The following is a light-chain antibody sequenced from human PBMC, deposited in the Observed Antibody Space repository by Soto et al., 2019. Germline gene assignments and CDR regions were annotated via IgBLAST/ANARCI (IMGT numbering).Light chain of an antibody. J-gene: IGKJ2*03. CDR3: QQGRTFPYS. Sequence: DIQMTQSPSSLSSSIGDRVTITCRASQNIRNYLNWDQQMPGQAPNLLIYASSSLRGGVPSRFRSRGSVNEFIITISSLQPEVFESFYGQQGRTFPYSVGRGTNL. V-gene: IGKV1-39*01. CDR1: QNIRNY. CDR2: ASS.